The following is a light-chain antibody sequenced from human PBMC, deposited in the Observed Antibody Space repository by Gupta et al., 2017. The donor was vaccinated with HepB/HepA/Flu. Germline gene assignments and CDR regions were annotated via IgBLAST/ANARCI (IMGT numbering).Light chain of an antibody. J-gene: IGKJ1*01. Sequence: DIQMTQSPSSLSASVGDRITITCRASQTVNNYINWYQQKPGKAPHLLIYRTSTLQSGVPSRFSGSGSGTDFTLTISRLQPEDFATYYCQQTYSTPRTFGQGTKVEIK. V-gene: IGKV1-39*01. CDR1: QTVNNY. CDR2: RTS. CDR3: QQTYSTPRT.